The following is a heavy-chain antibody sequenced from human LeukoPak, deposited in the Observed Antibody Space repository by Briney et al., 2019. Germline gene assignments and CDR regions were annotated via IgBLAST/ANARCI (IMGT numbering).Heavy chain of an antibody. D-gene: IGHD3-10*01. Sequence: ASVKVSCKVSGYTLTELSMHWVRQAPGKGLEWMGGFDPEDGETIYAQKFQGRVTMTEDTSTDTAYMELSSLRSEDTAVYYCATFYPQRVLWFGERTFDPWGQGTLVTVSS. CDR2: FDPEDGET. CDR3: ATFYPQRVLWFGERTFDP. J-gene: IGHJ5*02. V-gene: IGHV1-24*01. CDR1: GYTLTELS.